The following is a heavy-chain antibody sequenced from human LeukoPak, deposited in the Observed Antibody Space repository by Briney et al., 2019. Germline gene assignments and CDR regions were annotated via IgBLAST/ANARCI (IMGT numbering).Heavy chain of an antibody. V-gene: IGHV3-21*06. CDR2: ISSASQYR. D-gene: IGHD6-19*01. CDR3: ALDGVGSYNDY. Sequence: PGGSLRLSCAASGFSLSDFSMNWVRQAPGGGLEWVSSISSASQYRYYADSVMGRFTISRDNDEHSLDLEMNSQRAEDTAVYYCALDGVGSYNDYWGQGTLVTASS. CDR1: GFSLSDFS. J-gene: IGHJ4*02.